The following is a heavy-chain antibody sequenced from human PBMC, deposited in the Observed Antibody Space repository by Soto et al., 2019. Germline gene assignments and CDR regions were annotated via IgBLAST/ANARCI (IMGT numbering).Heavy chain of an antibody. Sequence: GGSLRLSCAASGFTFSHYGMHSVRQAPGKGLEWETVIWYGGSNEYYADSVKGRFTVSRENSKNTVFLQMNSLGAEDTVVYYCARDPGKGCNSWFDRWGQGTRVTVYS. J-gene: IGHJ5*02. CDR2: IWYGGSNE. D-gene: IGHD3-10*01. CDR3: ARDPGKGCNSWFDR. V-gene: IGHV3-33*01. CDR1: GFTFSHYG.